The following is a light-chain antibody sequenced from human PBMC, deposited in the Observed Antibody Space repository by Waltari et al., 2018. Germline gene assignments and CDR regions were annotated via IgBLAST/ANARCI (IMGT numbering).Light chain of an antibody. CDR2: DAS. CDR1: QSISSG. J-gene: IGKJ4*01. CDR3: QQHDNLPLT. V-gene: IGKV1-33*01. Sequence: DIQMTQSPSTLSASVGDRVTITCRASQSISSGLAWYQQKPGKAPKLLIYDASNLQVGVPSRFSGGGSGTDFTFTISSLQPGDIATYYCQQHDNLPLTFGGGTKVEIK.